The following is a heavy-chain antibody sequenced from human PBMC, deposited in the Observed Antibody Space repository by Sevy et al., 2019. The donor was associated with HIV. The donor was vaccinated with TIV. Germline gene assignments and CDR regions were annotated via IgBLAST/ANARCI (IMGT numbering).Heavy chain of an antibody. CDR2: INPSDGNR. V-gene: IGHV1-18*01. D-gene: IGHD1-26*01. CDR3: ARDVTGNYYVDY. J-gene: IGHJ4*02. CDR1: GYTFTDYG. Sequence: ASVKVSCKTSGYTFTDYGIGWVRQAPGQGLEWVSWINPSDGNRNYAQRLQGRVTMTTDTSTSTAYMELWSLRSDDTAICYCARDVTGNYYVDYWGLGTLVTVSS.